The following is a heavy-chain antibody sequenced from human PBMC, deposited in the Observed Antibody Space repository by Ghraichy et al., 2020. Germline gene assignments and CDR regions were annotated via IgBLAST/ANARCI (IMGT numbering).Heavy chain of an antibody. Sequence: SQTLSLTCAVSGGSISSGGYSWSWIRQPPGKGLEWIGYIYHSGSTYYNPSLKSRVTISVDRSKNQFSLKLSSVTAADTAVYYCASHSGYSYGYNYWGQGTLVTVSS. V-gene: IGHV4-30-2*01. J-gene: IGHJ4*02. CDR3: ASHSGYSYGYNY. D-gene: IGHD5-18*01. CDR2: IYHSGST. CDR1: GGSISSGGYS.